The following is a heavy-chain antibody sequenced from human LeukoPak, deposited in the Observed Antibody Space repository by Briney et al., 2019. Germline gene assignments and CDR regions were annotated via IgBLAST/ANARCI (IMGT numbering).Heavy chain of an antibody. CDR2: IYTSGST. V-gene: IGHV4-4*07. D-gene: IGHD1-26*01. CDR1: GGSISTYY. Sequence: SETLSLTCTVSGGSISTYYWTWIRQPAGKGLEWIGRIYTSGSTNYNPSLKSRVTMSVDTSKNQFSLKLSSVTAADTAVYYCAREVGATPHWYFDLWGRGTPITVSS. CDR3: AREVGATPHWYFDL. J-gene: IGHJ2*01.